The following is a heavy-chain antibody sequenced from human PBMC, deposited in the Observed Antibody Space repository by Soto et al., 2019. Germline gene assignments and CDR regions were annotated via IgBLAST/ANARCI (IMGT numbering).Heavy chain of an antibody. V-gene: IGHV1-2*02. J-gene: IGHJ6*02. Sequence: GSVKVSCKASGYTFTGYYMHCVRQAPGQGLEWMGWINPNSGGTNYAQKFQGRVTMTRDTSISTAYMELSRLRSDDTAVYYCARTSIWSGYPYYYGTDVWGQGTTVTVSS. CDR1: GYTFTGYY. CDR2: INPNSGGT. CDR3: ARTSIWSGYPYYYGTDV. D-gene: IGHD3-3*01.